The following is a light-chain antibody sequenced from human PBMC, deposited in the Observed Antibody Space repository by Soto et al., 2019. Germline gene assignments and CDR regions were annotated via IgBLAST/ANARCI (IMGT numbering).Light chain of an antibody. CDR2: LNSDGSH. V-gene: IGLV4-69*01. CDR3: QTWVTGPPWV. J-gene: IGLJ3*02. CDR1: SGHSTYA. Sequence: QPVLTQSPSASASLGASVKLTCTLSSGHSTYAIAWHQQQPEKGPRYLMKLNSDGSHSKGDGIPDRFSGSSSGAERYLSISRLQSEDEADYYCQTWVTGPPWVFGGGTQLTVL.